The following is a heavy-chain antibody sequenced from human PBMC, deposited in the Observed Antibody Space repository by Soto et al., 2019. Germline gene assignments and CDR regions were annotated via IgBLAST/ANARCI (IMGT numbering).Heavy chain of an antibody. CDR3: ARAFSGSYPNFDY. V-gene: IGHV3-30*09. Sequence: GGSLRLSCLASGFIFRSYAMHWVRQAPGKGLEWVAVITYDGANGYYADSVRGRFAISRDNSKSTLFLQMNSLRPEGTAVYYCARAFSGSYPNFDYWGQGTLVTVSS. CDR1: GFIFRSYA. D-gene: IGHD1-26*01. J-gene: IGHJ4*02. CDR2: ITYDGANG.